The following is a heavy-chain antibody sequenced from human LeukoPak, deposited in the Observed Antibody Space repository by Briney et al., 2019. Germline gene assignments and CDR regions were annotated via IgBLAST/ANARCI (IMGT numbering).Heavy chain of an antibody. Sequence: PGGSLRLSCAASGFTFSSYAMSWVRQAPGKGLECVSVIYSGGNTYYADSVKGRFTISRDNSKNTLYLQMNSLRAEDTAVYYCARGLTTGESWGQGTLVTVSS. CDR1: GFTFSSYA. J-gene: IGHJ5*02. CDR2: IYSGGNT. CDR3: ARGLTTGES. V-gene: IGHV3-53*01. D-gene: IGHD4-11*01.